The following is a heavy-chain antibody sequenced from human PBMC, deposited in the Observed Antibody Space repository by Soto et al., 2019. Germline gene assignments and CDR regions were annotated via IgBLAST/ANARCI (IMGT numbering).Heavy chain of an antibody. CDR2: IYYSGST. Sequence: SETLSLTCTVSGGSISSSSYYWGWIRQPPGKGLEWIGSIYYSGSTYYNPSLKSRVTISVDTSKNQFSLKLSSVTAADTAVYYCATEYDFWSGYYLDYWGQGTLVTVSS. D-gene: IGHD3-3*01. J-gene: IGHJ4*02. V-gene: IGHV4-39*01. CDR1: GGSISSSSYY. CDR3: ATEYDFWSGYYLDY.